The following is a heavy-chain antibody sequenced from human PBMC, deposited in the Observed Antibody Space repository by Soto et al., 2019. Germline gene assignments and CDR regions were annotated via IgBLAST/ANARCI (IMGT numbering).Heavy chain of an antibody. D-gene: IGHD2-2*01. Sequence: PGGSLRLSCAASGFTFSDYFMSWIRQAPGKGLEWVSYISSSGSPMYYADSVKGRFTISRDNAKNSLYLQMNSLRAEDTAVYYCARDPVNYASPYDYWGRGTLVTVSS. CDR3: ARDPVNYASPYDY. V-gene: IGHV3-11*01. CDR1: GFTFSDYF. CDR2: ISSSGSPM. J-gene: IGHJ4*02.